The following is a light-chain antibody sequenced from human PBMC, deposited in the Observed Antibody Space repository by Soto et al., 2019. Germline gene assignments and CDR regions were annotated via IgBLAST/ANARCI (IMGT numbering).Light chain of an antibody. CDR3: SSYTSSSTLV. CDR2: DVS. J-gene: IGLJ2*01. CDR1: SSDVGGYNY. Sequence: QSALTQPASVSGSPGQSITISCTGTSSDVGGYNYVSWYQQHPGKAPKLMIYDVSNRPSWVSIRFSGSKSGNTASLTISVLQAEDEGDYYCSSYTSSSTLVFGGGSELTVL. V-gene: IGLV2-14*01.